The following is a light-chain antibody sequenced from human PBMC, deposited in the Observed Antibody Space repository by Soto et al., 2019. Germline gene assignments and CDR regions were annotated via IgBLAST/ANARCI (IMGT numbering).Light chain of an antibody. Sequence: QSVLSQPPSVSAAPGQRVTISCSGSSSNIGKYYVSWYQQVPGTAPTLLIYDNTQRPSGIPDRFSGSKSGTSATLAITGLQPGDEADYYCETWDGGLTPQGVFGPWPKVTVL. J-gene: IGLJ1*01. CDR3: ETWDGGLTPQGV. CDR1: SSNIGKYY. V-gene: IGLV1-51*01. CDR2: DNT.